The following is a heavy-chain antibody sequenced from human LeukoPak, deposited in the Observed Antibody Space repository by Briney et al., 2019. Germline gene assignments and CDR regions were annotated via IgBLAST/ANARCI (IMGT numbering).Heavy chain of an antibody. D-gene: IGHD3-22*01. V-gene: IGHV3-21*01. CDR3: ARGGDYYDSSGYYYDIDY. Sequence: PGGSLRLSCAASGFTFSTYTMNWVRQAPGKGLVWVSSISSSSSYIYYADSVKGRFTISRDNAKNSLYLQMNSLRAEDTAVYYCARGGDYYDSSGYYYDIDYWGQGTLVTVSS. CDR2: ISSSSSYI. CDR1: GFTFSTYT. J-gene: IGHJ4*02.